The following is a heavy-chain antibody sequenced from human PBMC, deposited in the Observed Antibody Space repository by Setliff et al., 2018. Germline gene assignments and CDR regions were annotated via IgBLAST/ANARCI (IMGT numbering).Heavy chain of an antibody. CDR3: ARSTYYYGSGSQVPYYYYYGMDV. V-gene: IGHV4-34*01. CDR2: INHSGST. Sequence: SETLSLTCAVYGGSFSGYYLSWIRQPPGKGLEWIGEINHSGSTNYNTSLKSRVTISVDTSKNQFSMKLSSVTAADTAVYYCARSTYYYGSGSQVPYYYYYGMDVWGQGTTVTVSS. J-gene: IGHJ6*02. D-gene: IGHD3-10*01. CDR1: GGSFSGYY.